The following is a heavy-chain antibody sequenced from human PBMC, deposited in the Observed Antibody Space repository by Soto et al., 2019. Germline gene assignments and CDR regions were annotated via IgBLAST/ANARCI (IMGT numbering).Heavy chain of an antibody. CDR3: ARGGALDIVVVVAAKEDAFDI. Sequence: SVKVSCKASGGTFSSYAISWVRQAPGQGLEWMGGIIPIFGTANYAQKFQGRVTITADKSTSTAYMELSSLRSEDTAVYYCARGGALDIVVVVAAKEDAFDIWGQGTMVTV. CDR2: IIPIFGTA. J-gene: IGHJ3*02. CDR1: GGTFSSYA. D-gene: IGHD2-15*01. V-gene: IGHV1-69*06.